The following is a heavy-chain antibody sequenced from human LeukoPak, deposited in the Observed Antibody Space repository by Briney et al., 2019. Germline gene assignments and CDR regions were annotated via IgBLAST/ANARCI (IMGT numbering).Heavy chain of an antibody. CDR1: GFTFSDYY. Sequence: GGSLRLSCAASGFTFSDYYMSWIRQAPGKGLEWVSYISRSGRTIYYADSVKGRFTISRDNAKNSLYLQMNSLRAEDTAVYYCARTGCSGGSCYGLHDYHMDVWGKGTTVTVSS. CDR2: ISRSGRTI. V-gene: IGHV3-11*01. J-gene: IGHJ6*03. D-gene: IGHD2-15*01. CDR3: ARTGCSGGSCYGLHDYHMDV.